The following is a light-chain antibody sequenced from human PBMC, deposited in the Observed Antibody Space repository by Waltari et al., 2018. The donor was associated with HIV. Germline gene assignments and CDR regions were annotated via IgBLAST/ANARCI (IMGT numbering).Light chain of an antibody. CDR3: SSYTSSSPL. CDR1: SSDVGGYNY. J-gene: IGLJ2*01. Sequence: QSALTQPASVSGSPGQSITISCPGTSSDVGGYNYVSWYQQHPGKAPKLMIYEVSTRPAGPANLFCSSTAGTAASLTISGLQAEDEADYYCSSYTSSSPLFGGGTKLTVL. CDR2: EVS. V-gene: IGLV2-14*01.